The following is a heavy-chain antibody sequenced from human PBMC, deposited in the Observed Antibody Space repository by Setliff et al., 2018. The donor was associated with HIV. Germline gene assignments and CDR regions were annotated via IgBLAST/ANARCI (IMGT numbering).Heavy chain of an antibody. CDR2: ITGYNGNT. D-gene: IGHD1-1*01. CDR3: ARVGPESLPYTWDDEADTFDI. Sequence: AASVKVSCKASGYIFTNYGISWVRQAPGQGLEWMGWITGYNGNTNYAEKFQGRVTMTIDTSTSTAYLELRSLRSDDTAVYYCARVGPESLPYTWDDEADTFDIWGQGTMVTVSS. CDR1: GYIFTNYG. J-gene: IGHJ3*02. V-gene: IGHV1-18*01.